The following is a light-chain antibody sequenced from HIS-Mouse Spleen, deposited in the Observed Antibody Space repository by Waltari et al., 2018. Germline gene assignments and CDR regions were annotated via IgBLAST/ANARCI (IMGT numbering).Light chain of an antibody. CDR1: SGHSRYA. CDR2: LNSDGSH. Sequence: QLVLTQSPSASASLGASVKLTCTLSSGHSRYAIAWHQQQPEKGPRYLMKLNSDGSHSKGDGIPDRFSGSSSGAERYLTISSLQSEDEADYYCQTWGPVVFGGGTKLTVL. CDR3: QTWGPVV. J-gene: IGLJ2*01. V-gene: IGLV4-69*01.